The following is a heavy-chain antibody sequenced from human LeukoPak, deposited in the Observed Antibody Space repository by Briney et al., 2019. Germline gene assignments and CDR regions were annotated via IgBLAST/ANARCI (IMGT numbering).Heavy chain of an antibody. CDR2: ISSDESNK. Sequence: GRSLRLSCAASGFTFNNYAMHWVRQAPGEGLEWVALISSDESNKYYADSVKGRFTISRDNSMNTLYLQMNSQRADDTAVYYCATDYSYGSGSYYNRFDNWGQGTLVTVSS. D-gene: IGHD3-10*01. CDR1: GFTFNNYA. CDR3: ATDYSYGSGSYYNRFDN. J-gene: IGHJ4*02. V-gene: IGHV3-30*03.